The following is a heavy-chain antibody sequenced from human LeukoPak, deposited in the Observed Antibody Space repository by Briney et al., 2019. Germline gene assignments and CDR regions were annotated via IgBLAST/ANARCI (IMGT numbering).Heavy chain of an antibody. D-gene: IGHD3-22*01. Sequence: SETLSLTCAVYGGSFSGYYWSWIRQPPGKGLEWIGEINHSGSTNYNPSLKSRVTISVDTSKNQFSLKLSSVTAADTAVYYCAREGRYYYDSSGFDWYFDLWGRGTLVTVSS. V-gene: IGHV4-34*01. J-gene: IGHJ2*01. CDR3: AREGRYYYDSSGFDWYFDL. CDR1: GGSFSGYY. CDR2: INHSGST.